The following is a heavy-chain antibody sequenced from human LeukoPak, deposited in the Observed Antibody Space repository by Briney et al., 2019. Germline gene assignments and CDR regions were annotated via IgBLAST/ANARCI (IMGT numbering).Heavy chain of an antibody. D-gene: IGHD1-26*01. CDR1: GFTFSDYF. J-gene: IGHJ4*02. CDR2: LSHNGSPT. V-gene: IGHV3-11*04. Sequence: GGSLRLSCTASGFTFSDYFGTWVRQAPGKGREWLSSLSHNGSPTYYADSVKGRFTISRDNAKNSLYLQMNSLRAEDTAVYYCARETWERYFDYWGQGTLVTVSS. CDR3: ARETWERYFDY.